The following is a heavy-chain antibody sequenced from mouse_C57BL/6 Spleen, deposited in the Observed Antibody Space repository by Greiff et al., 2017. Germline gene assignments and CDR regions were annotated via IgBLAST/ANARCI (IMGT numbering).Heavy chain of an antibody. J-gene: IGHJ4*01. CDR1: GYTFTSYW. V-gene: IGHV1-50*01. Sequence: QVQLQQPGAELVKPGASVKLSCKASGYTFTSYWMQWVKQRPGQGLEWIGEIDPSDSYTNYNQKFKGKATLTVDTSSSTAYMQLSSLTSEDSAVYFCASPLPRGTDYAMDYWGQGTSVTVSS. CDR3: ASPLPRGTDYAMDY. CDR2: IDPSDSYT. D-gene: IGHD3-3*01.